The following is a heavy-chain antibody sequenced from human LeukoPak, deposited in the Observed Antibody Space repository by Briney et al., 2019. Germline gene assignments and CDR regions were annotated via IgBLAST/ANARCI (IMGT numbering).Heavy chain of an antibody. Sequence: PSETLSLTCTVSGGSISSTNYYWGWIRQPPGKGLEWIGSIYSSGSTYYNPSLKSPVTIFVDTSKSQFSLKLSSVTAADTAVYYCARLGDSGSTLNSFDPWGQGTLVTVSS. V-gene: IGHV4-39*01. D-gene: IGHD3-10*01. J-gene: IGHJ5*02. CDR3: ARLGDSGSTLNSFDP. CDR2: IYSSGST. CDR1: GGSISSTNYY.